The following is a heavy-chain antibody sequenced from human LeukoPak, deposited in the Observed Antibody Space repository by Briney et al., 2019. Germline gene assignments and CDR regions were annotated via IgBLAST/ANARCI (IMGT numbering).Heavy chain of an antibody. Sequence: SQTLSLTCTVSGGSISSGSYYWSWIRQPAGKGLEWIGHIYTSGSTNYNPSLKSRVTISVDTSKNQFSLKLSSVTAADTAVYYCARGTEPNRIDYWGQGTLVTVSS. D-gene: IGHD1-14*01. CDR3: ARGTEPNRIDY. CDR2: IYTSGST. V-gene: IGHV4-61*09. J-gene: IGHJ4*02. CDR1: GGSISSGSYY.